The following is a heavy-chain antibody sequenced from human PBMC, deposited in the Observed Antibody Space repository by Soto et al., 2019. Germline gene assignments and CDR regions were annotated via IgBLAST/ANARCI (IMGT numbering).Heavy chain of an antibody. J-gene: IGHJ4*02. D-gene: IGHD5-12*01. CDR2: ISSSGSTI. CDR1: GFTFSSYE. V-gene: IGHV3-48*03. Sequence: LRLSCAASGFTFSSYEMNWVRQAPGKGLEWVSYISSSGSTIYYADSVKGRFTISRDNAKNSLYLQMNSLRAEDTAVYYCARTSGSRGWTALDYWGQGTLVTVSS. CDR3: ARTSGSRGWTALDY.